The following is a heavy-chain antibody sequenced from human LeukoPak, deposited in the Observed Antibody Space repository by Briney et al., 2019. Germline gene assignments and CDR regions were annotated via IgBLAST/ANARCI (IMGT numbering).Heavy chain of an antibody. V-gene: IGHV1-18*01. D-gene: IGHD3-22*01. CDR1: GYTLTSYG. CDR3: ARDLGSNFYYALDY. CDR2: ISGYNGNT. J-gene: IGHJ4*02. Sequence: ASVKVSCTASGYTLTSYGISWVRQAPGQGLEWMGWISGYNGNTDYEQKVQGRVTMTTDTSTNTAYMELRSLRSDDTAVYYCARDLGSNFYYALDYWGQGTLVTVSS.